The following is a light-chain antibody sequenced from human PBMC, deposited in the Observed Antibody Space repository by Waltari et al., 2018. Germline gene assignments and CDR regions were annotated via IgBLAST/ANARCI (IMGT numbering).Light chain of an antibody. Sequence: EVVLTQSPGTLSLSPGETATLPCRAGQRVGRTLAGYQQKPGQAPRLLTYAAPTRATGIPDRFSGSGSGTDFRLTISRVGPEDFAVYYCQHYVRLPVTFGQGTTVELK. CDR2: AAP. CDR3: QHYVRLPVT. J-gene: IGKJ1*01. CDR1: QRVGRT. V-gene: IGKV3-20*01.